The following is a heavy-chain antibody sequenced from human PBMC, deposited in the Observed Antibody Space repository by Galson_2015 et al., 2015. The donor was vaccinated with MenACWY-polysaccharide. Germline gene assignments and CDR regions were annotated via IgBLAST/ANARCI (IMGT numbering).Heavy chain of an antibody. CDR2: INSDGSKK. V-gene: IGHV3-7*01. CDR3: ARHFDRAFDY. CDR1: GFSFRSSW. Sequence: SLRLSCAASGFSFRSSWMTWVRQVPGKGPEWVANINSDGSKKDYLDSMKGRFTISRDNVKNTLHLQVDSLRVEDTAVYYCARHFDRAFDYRGQGTLVTVSS. J-gene: IGHJ4*02. D-gene: IGHD1-14*01.